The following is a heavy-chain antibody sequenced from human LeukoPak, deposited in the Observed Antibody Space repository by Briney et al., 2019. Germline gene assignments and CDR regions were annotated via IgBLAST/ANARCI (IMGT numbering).Heavy chain of an antibody. CDR1: GFSVSSCW. V-gene: IGHV3-74*03. CDR3: ARDQRVTGRPDIDY. Sequence: GGSLRLSCAASGFSVSSCWMHWVRQAPGKGLVWVSRISSDGSSTTYADSVKGRFTISRDNAKNTLYLQMNNLRAEDTAIYYCARDQRVTGRPDIDYWGQGTLVIVSS. CDR2: ISSDGSST. D-gene: IGHD6-6*01. J-gene: IGHJ4*02.